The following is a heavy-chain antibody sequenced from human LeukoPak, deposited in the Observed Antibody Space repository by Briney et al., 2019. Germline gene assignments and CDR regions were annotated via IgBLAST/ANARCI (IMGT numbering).Heavy chain of an antibody. CDR3: AKGAKYQLLAYYYGMDV. D-gene: IGHD2-2*01. V-gene: IGHV4-4*02. CDR2: IYHTGST. J-gene: IGHJ6*02. CDR1: GGSITTKNW. Sequence: SETLSLTCAVSGGSITTKNWWIWVRQPPGRGLEWIGEIYHTGSTNYHPSLKSRLTISRDKSKNQFSLKLSSVTAADTAVYYCAKGAKYQLLAYYYGMDVWGQGTTVTVSS.